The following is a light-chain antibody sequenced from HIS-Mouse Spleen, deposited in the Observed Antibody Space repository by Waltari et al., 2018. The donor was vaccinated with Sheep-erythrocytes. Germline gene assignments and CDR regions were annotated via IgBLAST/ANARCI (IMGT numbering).Light chain of an antibody. CDR1: QGISSA. Sequence: AIQLTQSPSSLSASVGDRVTITCRASQGISSALAWYQQNPGKAPKLLISDASSLESGVPSMFSGSGSGTDFTLTISILQPEDFATDYCQQFNSYPLTFGGGTKVEIK. CDR3: QQFNSYPLT. J-gene: IGKJ4*01. CDR2: DAS. V-gene: IGKV1-13*02.